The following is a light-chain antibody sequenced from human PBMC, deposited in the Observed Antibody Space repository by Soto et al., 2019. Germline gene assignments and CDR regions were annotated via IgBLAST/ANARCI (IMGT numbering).Light chain of an antibody. J-gene: IGKJ4*01. CDR2: DES. CDR1: QSVSSY. V-gene: IGKV3-11*01. Sequence: EIVLPQPPATLSLSPVERAPLSCRASQSVSSYLAWYQQKPGQAPRLLIYDESNTATGIPARFSGSGSGKDFTITIRSLETEDFEVYYCQKRSNWTITFGRGTTVDIK. CDR3: QKRSNWTIT.